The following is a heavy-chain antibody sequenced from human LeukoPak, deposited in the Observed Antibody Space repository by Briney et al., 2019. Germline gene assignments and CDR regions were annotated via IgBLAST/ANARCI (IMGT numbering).Heavy chain of an antibody. V-gene: IGHV3-30*03. CDR2: ISYDGSNK. CDR1: GFTFSSYA. D-gene: IGHD2-2*01. CDR3: ATRDCSSTSCSGNYYYYYGMDV. J-gene: IGHJ6*02. Sequence: GGSLRLSCAASGFTFSSYAMNWVRQAPGKGLEWVAVISYDGSNKYYADSVKGRFTISRDNSKNTLYLQMNSLRGEDTAVYYCATRDCSSTSCSGNYYYYYGMDVWGQGTTVTVSS.